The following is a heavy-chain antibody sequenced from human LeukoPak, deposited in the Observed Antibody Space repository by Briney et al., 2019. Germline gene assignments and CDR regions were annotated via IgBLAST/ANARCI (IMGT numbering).Heavy chain of an antibody. J-gene: IGHJ5*02. Sequence: SETLSLTCIVSGGSISSGSYCLSWIRQPAGKGLEWIGRIYTSGSTNYNPSLKSRVTISVDTSKNQFSLKLSSVTAADTAVYYCARDRLVQGVILDPWGQGTLVTVSS. CDR2: IYTSGST. CDR1: GGSISSGSYC. D-gene: IGHD3-10*01. V-gene: IGHV4-61*02. CDR3: ARDRLVQGVILDP.